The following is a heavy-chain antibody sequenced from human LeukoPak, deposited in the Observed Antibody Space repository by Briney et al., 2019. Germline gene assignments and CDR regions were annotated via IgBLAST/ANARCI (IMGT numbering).Heavy chain of an antibody. CDR3: ARHGSYTSRLNYFDN. J-gene: IGHJ4*02. V-gene: IGHV4-59*08. D-gene: IGHD2-15*01. CDR1: GGSLNNYY. Sequence: PSETLSLTCTVSGGSLNNYYWSWIRQTPGKGLEWSAYIYYSGTTNYNPSLKSRVTMAVDTSKNQFSLKMSSVTAADTAMYYRARHGSYTSRLNYFDNWGQGTLVTVSS. CDR2: IYYSGTT.